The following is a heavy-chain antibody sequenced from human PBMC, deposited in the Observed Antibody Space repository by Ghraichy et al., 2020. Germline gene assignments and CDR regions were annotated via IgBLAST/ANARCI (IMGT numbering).Heavy chain of an antibody. D-gene: IGHD3-16*01. V-gene: IGHV1-2*02. Sequence: ASVKVSCKASGYNFNDYWVHWVRQAPGEGLEWMGWVIPQTGGTRYTRKFQGRVTMTSDTSISTAYMELAGLRSDDTAVYYCAIEPPQSLAGGKEKFFKHWGQGTLVIVSS. J-gene: IGHJ1*01. CDR2: VIPQTGGT. CDR3: AIEPPQSLAGGKEKFFKH. CDR1: GYNFNDYW.